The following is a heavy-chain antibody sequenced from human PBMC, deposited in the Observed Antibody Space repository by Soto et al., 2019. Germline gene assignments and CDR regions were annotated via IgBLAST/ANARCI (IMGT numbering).Heavy chain of an antibody. J-gene: IGHJ4*02. CDR3: VRDRLTVTGTKCFDY. D-gene: IGHD4-17*01. Sequence: QVQLVQSGAEVKKPGASVKVSCKTSGYSYTTFGISWVRQAPGQGLEWMGWMNSNSGKTDYAQKFQGRVTMTTDTFMRTAYMDLRSLTSDDTAVYFCVRDRLTVTGTKCFDYWGQGTLVTVSS. V-gene: IGHV1-18*01. CDR2: MNSNSGKT. CDR1: GYSYTTFG.